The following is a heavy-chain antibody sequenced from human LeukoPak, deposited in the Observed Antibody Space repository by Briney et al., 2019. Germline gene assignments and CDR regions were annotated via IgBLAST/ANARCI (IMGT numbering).Heavy chain of an antibody. V-gene: IGHV3-15*01. J-gene: IGHJ4*02. D-gene: IGHD1-26*01. CDR3: TTDLFAPNRPGSYYPHDY. Sequence: PRGSLRLSCAASGFTFSNALRSWVRQAPGKGLECVGRIKSKTDGRTTDYAGPVEGRITISRDDSKNTMYLQMNRLKTEDKAVYYCTTDLFAPNRPGSYYPHDYWGQGTLVTVSS. CDR2: IKSKTDGRTT. CDR1: GFTFSNAL.